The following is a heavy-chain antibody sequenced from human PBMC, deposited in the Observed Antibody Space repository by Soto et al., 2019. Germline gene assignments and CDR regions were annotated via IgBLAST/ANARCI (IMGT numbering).Heavy chain of an antibody. D-gene: IGHD2-2*01. CDR2: IIPIFGTA. CDR3: ARDIVVVPAAGGGYYYYGMDV. CDR1: GGTSSSYA. J-gene: IGHJ6*02. Sequence: GASVKVSCKASGGTSSSYAISWVRQAPGQGLEWMGGIIPIFGTANYAQKFQGRVTITADESTSTAYMELSSLRSEDTAVYYCARDIVVVPAAGGGYYYYGMDVWGQGTTVTVSS. V-gene: IGHV1-69*13.